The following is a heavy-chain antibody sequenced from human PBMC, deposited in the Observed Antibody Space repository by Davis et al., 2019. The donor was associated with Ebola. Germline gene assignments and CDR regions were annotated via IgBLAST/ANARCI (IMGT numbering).Heavy chain of an antibody. D-gene: IGHD6-13*01. CDR2: IRSKAYGGKT. Sequence: GESLKIPCTASGFTFGDYAMNWVRPAPGKGLEWVGFIRSKAYGGKTQYAASVKGRVTISRDDSKSIAYLQVNSLKTEDTAVYYCTRDLKQPPPSYYYGMDVWGQGTTVTVSS. V-gene: IGHV3-49*04. CDR1: GFTFGDYA. J-gene: IGHJ6*02. CDR3: TRDLKQPPPSYYYGMDV.